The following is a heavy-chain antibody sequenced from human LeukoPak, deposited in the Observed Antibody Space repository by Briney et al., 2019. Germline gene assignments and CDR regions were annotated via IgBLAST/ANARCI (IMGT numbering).Heavy chain of an antibody. J-gene: IGHJ4*02. CDR1: GFTFSTYA. D-gene: IGHD3-16*02. CDR3: AKERACYTNPYYFDY. Sequence: GGSLRLSCAASGFTFSTYAMSWVRQAPGKGLEWVSTIRGSGANTYYADSVRGRFTISRDNSKNTLYLHMNSLRAEDTAVYYCAKERACYTNPYYFDYWGQGTLVTVSS. V-gene: IGHV3-23*01. CDR2: IRGSGANT.